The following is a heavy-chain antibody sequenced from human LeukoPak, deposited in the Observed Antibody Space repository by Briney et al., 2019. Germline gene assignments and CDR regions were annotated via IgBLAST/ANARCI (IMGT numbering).Heavy chain of an antibody. V-gene: IGHV3-30*18. CDR3: AKDTCSGGSCYPDYYYYGMDV. J-gene: IGHJ6*02. D-gene: IGHD2-15*01. CDR2: ISYDGSNK. Sequence: PGVSLRLSCAASGFTFSTYGMHWVRQAPGKGLEWVAVISYDGSNKYYADSVKGRFTISRDNSKNTLYLQMNSLRAEDTAVYYCAKDTCSGGSCYPDYYYYGMDVWGQGTTVTVSS. CDR1: GFTFSTYG.